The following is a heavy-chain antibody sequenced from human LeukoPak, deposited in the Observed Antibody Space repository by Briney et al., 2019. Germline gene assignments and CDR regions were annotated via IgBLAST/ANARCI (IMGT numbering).Heavy chain of an antibody. CDR3: ARWTDYDSSGYLGAFDI. D-gene: IGHD3-22*01. CDR1: GGSISSGGYS. CDR2: IYHSGST. Sequence: SQTLSLTCAVSGGSISSGGYSWSWIRQPPGKGLEWIGYIYHSGSTYYNPSLKSRVTISVDRSKNQFSLKLSSVTAADTAVYYCARWTDYDSSGYLGAFDIWGQGTTVTVSS. V-gene: IGHV4-30-2*01. J-gene: IGHJ3*02.